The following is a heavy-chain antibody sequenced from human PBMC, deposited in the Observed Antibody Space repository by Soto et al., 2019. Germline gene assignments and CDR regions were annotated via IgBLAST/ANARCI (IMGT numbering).Heavy chain of an antibody. CDR3: AHRTIQVHGMDV. D-gene: IGHD5-18*01. CDR2: IYWDDDK. J-gene: IGHJ6*02. Sequence: QITLKESGPTLVKPTQTLTLTCTFSGFSLSTSGVGVGWIRQPPGKALEWLALIYWDDDKRYSPSLRSRLTINKGTSKNQVVLTMTNMDPVDTATYYCAHRTIQVHGMDVWGQGTTVTVSS. CDR1: GFSLSTSGVG. V-gene: IGHV2-5*02.